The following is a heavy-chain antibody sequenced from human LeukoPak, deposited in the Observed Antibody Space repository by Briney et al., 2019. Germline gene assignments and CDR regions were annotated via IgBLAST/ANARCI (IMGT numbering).Heavy chain of an antibody. Sequence: GASVKVSCKASGGTFSSYGISWVRQAPGQGLEWMGWISAYNGNTNYAQKLQGRVTMTTDTSTSTAYMELRSLRSDDTAVYYCARDLTFRGVIVRYYFDYWGQGTLVTVSS. CDR3: ARDLTFRGVIVRYYFDY. CDR1: GGTFSSYG. V-gene: IGHV1-18*01. CDR2: ISAYNGNT. J-gene: IGHJ4*02. D-gene: IGHD3-16*02.